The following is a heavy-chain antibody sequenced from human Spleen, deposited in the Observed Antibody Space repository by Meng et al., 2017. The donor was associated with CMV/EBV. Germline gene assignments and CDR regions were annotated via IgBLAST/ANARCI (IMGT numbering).Heavy chain of an antibody. CDR3: AREEAVVAAACDV. J-gene: IGHJ4*01. CDR2: ISYDSVQK. CDR1: GFDFKNYP. V-gene: IGHV3-30-3*01. Sequence: GESLKISXXGSGFDFKNYPFHWVRQAPGGGLEWLALISYDSVQKVYRESVRGRFIVSRDNSRNSVYVQMNSLRDEDSGVYFCAREEAVVAAACDVWGRGTLVTVSS. D-gene: IGHD2-15*01.